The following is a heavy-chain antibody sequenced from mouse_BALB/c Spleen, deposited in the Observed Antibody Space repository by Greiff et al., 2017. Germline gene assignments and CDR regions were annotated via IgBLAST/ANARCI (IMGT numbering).Heavy chain of an antibody. J-gene: IGHJ1*01. CDR3: AGNYYCNYWYFDV. CDR1: GFNIKDTY. D-gene: IGHD2-1*01. Sequence: VQLQQSGAELVKPGASVKLSCTASGFNIKDTYMPWVKQRPEQGLEWIGRIDPANGNTKYDPKFQGKATITADTSSNTAYLQLSSLTSEDTAVYYCAGNYYCNYWYFDVWGEGTTVTVSS. V-gene: IGHV14-3*02. CDR2: IDPANGNT.